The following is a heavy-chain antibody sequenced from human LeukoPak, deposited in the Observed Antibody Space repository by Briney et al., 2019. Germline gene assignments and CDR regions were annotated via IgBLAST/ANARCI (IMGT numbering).Heavy chain of an antibody. CDR2: IYYSGST. CDR1: GFSFSSSSYY. D-gene: IGHD6-19*01. J-gene: IGHJ4*02. Sequence: AESLSLTCAVSGFSFSSSSYYWGCSRPPKGKGLEWIGSIYYSGSTYYNPSLKSRVTISVDTSKNQFSLKLSSVTAADTAVYYCARRVYSSGWFDYWGQGTLVTVSS. CDR3: ARRVYSSGWFDY. V-gene: IGHV4-39*01.